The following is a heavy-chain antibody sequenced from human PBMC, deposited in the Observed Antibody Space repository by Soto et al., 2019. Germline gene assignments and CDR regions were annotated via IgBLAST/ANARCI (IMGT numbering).Heavy chain of an antibody. Sequence: QVQLVQSGAEVKKPGASVKVSCKASGYTFTNYAMHWVRQAPGQRLEWMGWINAGNGNTKYSQKFQGRGTITRDTSASTAYMDLSSLRSEDTAVYCCARGPGGPDGPGDYWGQGTLVTVSS. D-gene: IGHD2-15*01. J-gene: IGHJ4*02. CDR3: ARGPGGPDGPGDY. V-gene: IGHV1-3*01. CDR1: GYTFTNYA. CDR2: INAGNGNT.